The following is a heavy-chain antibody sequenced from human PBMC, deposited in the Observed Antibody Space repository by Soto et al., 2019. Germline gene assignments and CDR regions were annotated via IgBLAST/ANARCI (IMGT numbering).Heavy chain of an antibody. V-gene: IGHV4-4*02. D-gene: IGHD1-7*01. CDR2: IYRTGST. Sequence: SETLSLTCAVSGGSFTSNNWWTWVRQPPGQGLEWIGEIYRTGSTNYNPPLKSRVTISLDKSENQFSLKVTSLTAADTAVYYCASRDPGTSVDYWGQGTLVTVSS. J-gene: IGHJ4*02. CDR1: GGSFTSNNW. CDR3: ASRDPGTSVDY.